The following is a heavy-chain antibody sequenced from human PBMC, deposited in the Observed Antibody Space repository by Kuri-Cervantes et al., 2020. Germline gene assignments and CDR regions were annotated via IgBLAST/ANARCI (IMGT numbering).Heavy chain of an antibody. D-gene: IGHD3-10*01. CDR3: ARGNVFWFGELGHQGWFDP. V-gene: IGHV4-59*10. CDR1: GGSFSGYY. Sequence: SETLSLTCAVYGGSFSGYYWNWIRQSAGKGLEWIGRIYSSGSTKYNHALKSRVTISLDKSKNQFSLKLTSVTDSDTAVYYCARGNVFWFGELGHQGWFDPWGQGILVTVSS. J-gene: IGHJ5*02. CDR2: IYSSGST.